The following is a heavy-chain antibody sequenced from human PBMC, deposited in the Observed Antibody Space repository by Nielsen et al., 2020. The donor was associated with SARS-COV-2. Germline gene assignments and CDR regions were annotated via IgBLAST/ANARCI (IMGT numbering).Heavy chain of an antibody. CDR2: IYYSGST. CDR3: ASSARYYYYGMDV. V-gene: IGHV4-30-4*01. CDR1: GGSISSGDYY. D-gene: IGHD3-10*01. Sequence: SETLSLTCTVSGGSISSGDYYWSWIRQPPGKGLEWIGYIYYSGSTYYNPSLKSRVTISVDTSKNQFSLKLSSVTAADTALYYCASSARYYYYGMDVWGQGTTVTVSS. J-gene: IGHJ6*02.